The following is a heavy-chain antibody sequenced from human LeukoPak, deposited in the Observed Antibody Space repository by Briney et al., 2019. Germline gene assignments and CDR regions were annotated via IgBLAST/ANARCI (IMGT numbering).Heavy chain of an antibody. V-gene: IGHV1-69*04. Sequence: GASVKVSCKASGGTFSSYAISWVRQAPGQGLEWMGRIIPILGIANYAQKFQGRVTITADKSTSTAYMELSSLRSEDTAVYYCARDLPWDIVVVVAARVNRYGMDVWGQGTTVTVSS. CDR3: ARDLPWDIVVVVAARVNRYGMDV. D-gene: IGHD2-15*01. CDR1: GGTFSSYA. J-gene: IGHJ6*02. CDR2: IIPILGIA.